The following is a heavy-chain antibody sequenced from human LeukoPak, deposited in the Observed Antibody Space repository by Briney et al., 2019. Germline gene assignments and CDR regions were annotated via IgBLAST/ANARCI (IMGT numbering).Heavy chain of an antibody. CDR1: GYAFTSYY. CDR3: AVLGYCSGGSCYPHDVFDY. J-gene: IGHJ4*02. D-gene: IGHD2-15*01. V-gene: IGHV1-46*01. Sequence: ASVKASCKASGYAFTSYYMHWVRQAPGQGLEWMGIINPSGGSTSYAQKFQGRVTMTRDTSTSTVYMELSSLRSEDTAVYYCAVLGYCSGGSCYPHDVFDYWGQGTLVTVSS. CDR2: INPSGGST.